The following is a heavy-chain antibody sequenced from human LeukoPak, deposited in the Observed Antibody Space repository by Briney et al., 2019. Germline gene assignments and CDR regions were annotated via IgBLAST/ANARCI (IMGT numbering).Heavy chain of an antibody. CDR3: ARANPYCSGGSCYADAFDI. CDR1: GFTFSSYD. CDR2: IGTAGDT. J-gene: IGHJ3*02. V-gene: IGHV3-13*04. D-gene: IGHD2-15*01. Sequence: PGGSLRLSCAASGFTFSSYDMHWVRQATGKGLEWVSAIGTAGDTYYPGSVKGRFTISRENAKNSLYLQMNSLRAGDTAVYYCARANPYCSGGSCYADAFDIWGQGTMVTVSS.